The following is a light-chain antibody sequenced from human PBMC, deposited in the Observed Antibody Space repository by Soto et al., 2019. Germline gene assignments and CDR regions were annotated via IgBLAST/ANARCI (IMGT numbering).Light chain of an antibody. CDR3: CSHGGSNAFYV. CDR1: TSDIGAYNY. V-gene: IGLV2-8*01. Sequence: QSALTQPPSASGSPGQSVTISCSGTTSDIGAYNYVSWYQRQHPGKPPKLIIFEVSQRPSGVPDRFSGSKSGNTAYLTVSGLQAEDEADYYCCSHGGSNAFYVFGTGAKLTVL. J-gene: IGLJ1*01. CDR2: EVS.